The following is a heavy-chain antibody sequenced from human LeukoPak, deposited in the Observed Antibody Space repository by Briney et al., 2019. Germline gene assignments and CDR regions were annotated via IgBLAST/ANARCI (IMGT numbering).Heavy chain of an antibody. CDR3: VTSTGQQFIPYDY. CDR2: IYGGDAA. CDR1: GINVSSNY. V-gene: IGHV3-66*02. D-gene: IGHD6-13*01. J-gene: IGHJ4*02. Sequence: GGSLRLSCAASGINVSSNYMSWIRQAPGKGLEWVSLIYGGDAAYYAESVRGRFMISRDNLKNTLFLQMNSLRVEDTAVYYCVTSTGQQFIPYDYWGQGTHVTVSS.